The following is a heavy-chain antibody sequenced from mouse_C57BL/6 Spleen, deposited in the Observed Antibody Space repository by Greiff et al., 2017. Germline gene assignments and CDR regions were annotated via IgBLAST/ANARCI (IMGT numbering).Heavy chain of an antibody. V-gene: IGHV1-64*01. D-gene: IGHD1-1*01. CDR2: IHPNSGST. CDR3: ARYYGSRYSWYAY. CDR1: GYTFTSYW. J-gene: IGHJ3*01. Sequence: QVQLQQPGAELVKPGASVKLSCKASGYTFTSYWMHWVKQRPGQGLEWIGMIHPNSGSTNYNEKFKSKATLTVDTSSSTAYMQLSSLTSEDSAVYYCARYYGSRYSWYAYWGQGTLVTVSA.